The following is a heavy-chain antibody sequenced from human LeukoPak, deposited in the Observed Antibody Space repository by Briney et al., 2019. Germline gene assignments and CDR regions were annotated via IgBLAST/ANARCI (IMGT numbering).Heavy chain of an antibody. CDR2: IYYSGST. Sequence: SETLSLTCTVSGGSISSYYWSWIRQSPGKGLEWIGYIYYSGSTNYNPSLKSRVTISVDTSKNQFSLKLSSVTAADTAVYYCARDGLIASYYYSMDVWGQGTTVTVSS. V-gene: IGHV4-59*01. CDR3: ARDGLIASYYYSMDV. CDR1: GGSISSYY. J-gene: IGHJ6*02. D-gene: IGHD2/OR15-2a*01.